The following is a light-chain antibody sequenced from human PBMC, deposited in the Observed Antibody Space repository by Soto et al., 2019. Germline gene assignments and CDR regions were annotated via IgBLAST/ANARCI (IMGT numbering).Light chain of an antibody. CDR1: QSINSE. J-gene: IGKJ2*01. Sequence: EIVMTQSPATLSLSPGERAALSCRASQSINSEWAWYQQKPGQPPRLLIYGASTRATGVPARFTCSESGSEFTLTICGLQSADFAVYYCQQGHNWPLTFGQGTRLEI. CDR2: GAS. V-gene: IGKV3-15*01. CDR3: QQGHNWPLT.